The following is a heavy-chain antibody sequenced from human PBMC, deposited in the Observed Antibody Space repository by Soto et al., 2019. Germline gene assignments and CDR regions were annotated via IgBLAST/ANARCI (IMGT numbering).Heavy chain of an antibody. Sequence: SETLSLTCTVSGGSISSYYWSWIRQPPGKGLEWIGYIYYSGSTNYNPSLKSRVTISVDTSKNQFSLKLSSVTAADTAVYYCARVAGGILYYYYYMDVWGKGTTVTVSS. V-gene: IGHV4-59*01. D-gene: IGHD3-16*01. J-gene: IGHJ6*03. CDR3: ARVAGGILYYYYYMDV. CDR1: GGSISSYY. CDR2: IYYSGST.